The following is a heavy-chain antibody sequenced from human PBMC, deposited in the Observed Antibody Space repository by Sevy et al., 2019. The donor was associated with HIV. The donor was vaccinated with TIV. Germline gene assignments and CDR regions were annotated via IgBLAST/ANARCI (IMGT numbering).Heavy chain of an antibody. D-gene: IGHD3-16*01. CDR3: ARALAYWGCFHNSS. J-gene: IGHJ4*02. Sequence: GGSLRLSCAASGFTFATYWMTWVRQAPGKGLEWVAYIKQDGTDKYYVDSVKGRFTISRDNAKNSLYLHMSGLRAEDTAVYYCARALAYWGCFHNSSWGRGTLVTVSS. V-gene: IGHV3-7*01. CDR1: GFTFATYW. CDR2: IKQDGTDK.